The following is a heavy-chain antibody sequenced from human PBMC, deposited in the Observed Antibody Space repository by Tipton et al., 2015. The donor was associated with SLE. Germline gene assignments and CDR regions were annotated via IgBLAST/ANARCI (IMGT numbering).Heavy chain of an antibody. V-gene: IGHV3-53*05. Sequence: SLRLSCAASGFTVSSNFMSWVRQAPGKGLEWVSVIYSGGSTYYADSVKGRFTISRDNSKNTLYLQMNSLRAEDTAVYYCAKDHRDGGMDVWGQGTTVTVSS. CDR3: AKDHRDGGMDV. CDR2: IYSGGST. J-gene: IGHJ6*02. CDR1: GFTVSSNF.